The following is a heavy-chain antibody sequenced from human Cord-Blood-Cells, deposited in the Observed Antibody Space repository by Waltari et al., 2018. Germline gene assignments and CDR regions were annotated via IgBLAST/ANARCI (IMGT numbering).Heavy chain of an antibody. CDR1: GGSISSSSHY. CDR3: ARIEYSSSSPHGAFDI. Sequence: QLQLQESGPGLVKPSETLSLTCTVSGGSISSSSHYWGWIRQPPGKGREWIGSIYYSGSTYYNPSLKSRVTISVDTSKNQFSLKLSSVTAADTAVYYCARIEYSSSSPHGAFDIWGQGTMVTVSS. J-gene: IGHJ3*02. CDR2: IYYSGST. V-gene: IGHV4-39*01. D-gene: IGHD6-6*01.